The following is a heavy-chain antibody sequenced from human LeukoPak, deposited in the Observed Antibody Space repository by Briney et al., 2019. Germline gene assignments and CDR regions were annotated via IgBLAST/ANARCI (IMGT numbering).Heavy chain of an antibody. CDR3: AKATMDTTYFDS. CDR2: ISGGGSTI. D-gene: IGHD4/OR15-4a*01. J-gene: IGHJ4*02. CDR1: GFSFNNFA. Sequence: GGSLRLSCAASGFSFNNFAMGWVRQAPGKGVEWVSAISGGGSTIFYADSVKGRFTVSRDNSENTLFLQMNSLRAEDTALYYCAKATMDTTYFDSWGQGTLVTVSS. V-gene: IGHV3-23*01.